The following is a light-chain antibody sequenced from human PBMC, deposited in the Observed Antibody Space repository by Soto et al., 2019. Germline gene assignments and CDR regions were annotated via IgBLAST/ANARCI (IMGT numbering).Light chain of an antibody. V-gene: IGKV1-39*01. CDR2: AAF. Sequence: DIQMTQSPSSLSASVGDRVTISCRASESINNYLNWYQQRPGRGPKLLIYAAFILQSGVPSRISGSGSGTDFTLTISSLQPEDFATYYCQQSLRPPLTFGPGTMVDIK. CDR3: QQSLRPPLT. CDR1: ESINNY. J-gene: IGKJ3*01.